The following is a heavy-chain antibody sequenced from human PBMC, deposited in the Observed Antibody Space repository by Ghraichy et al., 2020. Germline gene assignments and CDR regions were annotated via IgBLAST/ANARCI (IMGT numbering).Heavy chain of an antibody. CDR2: INPNSGGT. CDR1: GYTFTGYY. V-gene: IGHV1-2*02. D-gene: IGHD2-2*02. J-gene: IGHJ4*02. Sequence: ASVKVSCKASGYTFTGYYMHWVRQAPGQGLEWMGWINPNSGGTNYAQKFQGRVTMTRDTSISTAYMELSRLRSDDTAVYYCARADLYCSSSSCYTEYYFDYWGQGTLVTVSS. CDR3: ARADLYCSSSSCYTEYYFDY.